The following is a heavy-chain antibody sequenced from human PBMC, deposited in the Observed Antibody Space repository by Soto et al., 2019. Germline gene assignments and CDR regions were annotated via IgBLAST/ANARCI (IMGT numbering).Heavy chain of an antibody. D-gene: IGHD4-17*01. Sequence: PGESLKISCKGSGYSFATYWIGWVRQMPGKGLEWMGIIFPADSDTRYRPSFQGQVTISADKSINTAYLQWNSLKASDTAMYYCAFPYGDSLFGNYWGQGTLVTVSS. CDR2: IFPADSDT. CDR3: AFPYGDSLFGNY. J-gene: IGHJ4*02. CDR1: GYSFATYW. V-gene: IGHV5-51*01.